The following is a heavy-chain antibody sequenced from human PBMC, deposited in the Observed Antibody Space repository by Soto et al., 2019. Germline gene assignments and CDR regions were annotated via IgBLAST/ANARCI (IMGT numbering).Heavy chain of an antibody. Sequence: LGESLKISCNGSGYSFTSYCIGLVLQMPGKGLEWMGIIYPGDSDTRYSPSFQGQVTISADKSISTAYPQWSSLKASDTAMYYCARQYYDSRDAPPAEYFQHWGQGTLVTVSS. CDR2: IYPGDSDT. CDR3: ARQYYDSRDAPPAEYFQH. D-gene: IGHD3-22*01. CDR1: GYSFTSYC. J-gene: IGHJ1*01. V-gene: IGHV5-51*01.